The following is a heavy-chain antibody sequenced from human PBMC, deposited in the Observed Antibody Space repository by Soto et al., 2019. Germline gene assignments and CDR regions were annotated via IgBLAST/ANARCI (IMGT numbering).Heavy chain of an antibody. J-gene: IGHJ5*02. CDR1: GLIFSSYW. Sequence: GGSLRLFCEASGLIFSSYWMTWVRQPPGKGLEWVDITKELGNEKYYADSVKGRFTISRDNAKNSLYLQMNILRVEDTALYYCAARGWTLVAHPFDPWGQGTLVTVPS. V-gene: IGHV3-7*05. D-gene: IGHD6-13*01. CDR3: AARGWTLVAHPFDP. CDR2: TKELGNEK.